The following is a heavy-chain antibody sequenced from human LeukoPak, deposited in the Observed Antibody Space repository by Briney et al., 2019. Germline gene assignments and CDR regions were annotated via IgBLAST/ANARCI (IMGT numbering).Heavy chain of an antibody. D-gene: IGHD3-22*01. J-gene: IGHJ4*02. V-gene: IGHV3-21*06. Sequence: GGSQRLSCLSSGFSFSSYSMNWVRQAPGKGLEWVASFSSDGTHTAYGESVRGRFTISRDNAKNSVHLQMNSLRVEDTALYYCARGGPGYDASGYYWGLDYWGQGTLVTVSS. CDR1: GFSFSSYS. CDR2: FSSDGTHT. CDR3: ARGGPGYDASGYYWGLDY.